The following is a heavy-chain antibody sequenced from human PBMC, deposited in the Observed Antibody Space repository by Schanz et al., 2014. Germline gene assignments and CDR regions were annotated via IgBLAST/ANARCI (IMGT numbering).Heavy chain of an antibody. CDR1: GFTVRTFA. V-gene: IGHV3-23*01. D-gene: IGHD2-21*01. CDR2: ISGSGGDT. CDR3: AKGQLLSYYFDY. J-gene: IGHJ4*02. Sequence: EVQVLESGEGLVEAGGSLRLSCAASGFTVRTFAMDWVRQAPGKGLEWVSAISGSGGDTYYADSVKGRFTISRDNSKNTLYLQMNSLRAEDTAVYYCAKGQLLSYYFDYWGQGTLATVSS.